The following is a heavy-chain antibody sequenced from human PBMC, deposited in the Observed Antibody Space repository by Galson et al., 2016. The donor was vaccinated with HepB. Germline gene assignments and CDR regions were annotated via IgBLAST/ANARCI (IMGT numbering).Heavy chain of an antibody. D-gene: IGHD3-22*01. CDR1: GYTFSSYT. Sequence: SVKVSCKGFGYTFSSYTMMWVRQAPGHGLEWMGGINSYTGNPTYAQGLTGRFVFSVDTSVSTAYLHIDNLKPEDTAVYFCAKTYYSTGYYADYCGQGTLLTVSS. J-gene: IGHJ4*02. V-gene: IGHV7-4-1*01. CDR3: AKTYYSTGYYADY. CDR2: INSYTGNP.